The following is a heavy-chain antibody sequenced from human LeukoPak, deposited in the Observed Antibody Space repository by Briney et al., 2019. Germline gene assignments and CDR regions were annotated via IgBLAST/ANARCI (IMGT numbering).Heavy chain of an antibody. D-gene: IGHD4-23*01. CDR2: INEDGGEK. CDR3: AAERRGSSYYDGKEAFDH. V-gene: IGHV3-7*01. Sequence: PGGSLKLSCAASSFTFSNCWMSWLRQTPGRGPEWVANINEDGGEKHYADSVKGRFTITRDNAKNTLYLQINGLRAEDAAVYYCAAERRGSSYYDGKEAFDHWGKGTLVAVSS. J-gene: IGHJ4*02. CDR1: SFTFSNCW.